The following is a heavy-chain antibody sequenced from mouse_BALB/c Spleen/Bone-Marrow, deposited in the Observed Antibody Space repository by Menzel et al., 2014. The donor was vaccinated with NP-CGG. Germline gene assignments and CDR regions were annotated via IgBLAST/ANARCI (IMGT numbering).Heavy chain of an antibody. D-gene: IGHD2-4*01. CDR1: GFTFTDYY. CDR2: IRNKANGYTT. V-gene: IGHV7-3*02. CDR3: ARDDYDWYFDV. Sequence: EVMLVESGGGLVQPGGSLILSCATSGFTFTDYYMSWVRQPPGKALEWLGFIRNKANGYTTEYSASVKGRFTTSRDNSQSILYLQMNTLRAEDSATYYCARDDYDWYFDVWGAGTTVTVSS. J-gene: IGHJ1*01.